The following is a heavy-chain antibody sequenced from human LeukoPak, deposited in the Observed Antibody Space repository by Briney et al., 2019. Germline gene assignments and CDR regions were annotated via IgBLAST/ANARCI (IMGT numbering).Heavy chain of an antibody. D-gene: IGHD6-19*01. CDR2: ISSSSSYI. CDR3: ARDYSSGWYGLGAFDI. V-gene: IGHV3-21*01. J-gene: IGHJ3*02. Sequence: KSGGSLRLSCAASGFTFSSYSMNWVRQAPGKGLEWVSSISSSSSYICYADSVKGRFTISRDNAKNSLYLQMNSLRAEDTAVYYCARDYSSGWYGLGAFDIWGQGTMVTVSS. CDR1: GFTFSSYS.